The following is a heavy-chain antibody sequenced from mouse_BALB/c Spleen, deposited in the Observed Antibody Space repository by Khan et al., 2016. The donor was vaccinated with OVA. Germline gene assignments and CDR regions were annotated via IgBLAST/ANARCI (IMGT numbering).Heavy chain of an antibody. V-gene: IGHV9-4*02. J-gene: IGHJ4*01. CDR2: INTHSGVP. D-gene: IGHD2-12*01. CDR3: ARGGAAFYRSDGGAMDY. CDR1: GYTFTTAG. Sequence: QIQLVQSGPELKKPGETVRISCKASGYTFTTAGMQWVQKMPGKGLKWIGWINTHSGVPKYAEDFKGRFAFSLETSASIGYLQITNLKNEDTATYFWARGGAAFYRSDGGAMDYWGQGTSVTVSS.